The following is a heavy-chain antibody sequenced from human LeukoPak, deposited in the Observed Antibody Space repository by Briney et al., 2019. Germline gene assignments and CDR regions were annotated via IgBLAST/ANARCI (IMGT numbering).Heavy chain of an antibody. CDR2: IYHSGST. V-gene: IGHV4-4*02. CDR3: ARLHSSGSIYFYYFDY. D-gene: IGHD6-19*01. Sequence: PSETLSLTCAVSGGSISSSNWWSWVRQPPGKGLEWIGEIYHSGSTNYNPSLKSRVTISVDKSKNQFSLKLSSVTAADTAVYYCARLHSSGSIYFYYFDYWGQGTLVPFSS. J-gene: IGHJ4*02. CDR1: GGSISSSNW.